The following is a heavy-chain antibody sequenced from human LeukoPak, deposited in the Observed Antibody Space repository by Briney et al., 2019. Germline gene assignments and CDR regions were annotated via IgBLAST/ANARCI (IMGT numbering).Heavy chain of an antibody. Sequence: RGESLKISCKGSGYSFTSYWIGWVRQTPGKGLEWMGIIYPGDSDTRYSPSFQGQVTISAAKFISTAYLQWSSLKASDTAMYYCARQGSTIFGVVIMGYFDYWGQGTLVTVSS. D-gene: IGHD3-3*01. J-gene: IGHJ4*02. V-gene: IGHV5-51*01. CDR3: ARQGSTIFGVVIMGYFDY. CDR2: IYPGDSDT. CDR1: GYSFTSYW.